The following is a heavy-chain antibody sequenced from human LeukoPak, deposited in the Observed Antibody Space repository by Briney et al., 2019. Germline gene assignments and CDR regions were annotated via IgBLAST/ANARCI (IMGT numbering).Heavy chain of an antibody. CDR3: ARRRSGGRDFDF. Sequence: SQTLSLTCAVSGGSISSGGYSWSWIRQPPGKGLEWIGYIYHSGSTYYNPSLKSRVTISVDRSKNQFSLKLSSVTAADTAVYYCARRRSGGRDFDFWGRGTLVTVSS. D-gene: IGHD2-15*01. V-gene: IGHV4-30-2*01. CDR1: GGSISSGGYS. J-gene: IGHJ4*02. CDR2: IYHSGST.